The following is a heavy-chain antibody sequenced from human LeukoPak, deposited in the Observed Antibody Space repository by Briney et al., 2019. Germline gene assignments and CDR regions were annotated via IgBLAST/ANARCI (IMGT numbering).Heavy chain of an antibody. CDR3: ASFPPTSYYDFWSAYYIPY. Sequence: ASETLSCTGTVSGGSISSGDCYWGWIRQPPGKGLEWIGSIYYSGSTYYNPSLKSRVTISVDTSKNQFSLKLSSVTAADTAVYYCASFPPTSYYDFWSAYYIPYWGQGRPVTVSS. J-gene: IGHJ4*02. CDR1: GGSISSGDCY. V-gene: IGHV4-39*01. D-gene: IGHD3-3*01. CDR2: IYYSGST.